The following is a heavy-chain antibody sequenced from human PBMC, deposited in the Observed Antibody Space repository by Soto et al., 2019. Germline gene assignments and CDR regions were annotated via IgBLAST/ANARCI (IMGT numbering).Heavy chain of an antibody. Sequence: QVQLVQSGAEVKKPGASVKVSCKASGYTFTSYAMQWVRQAPGQRLEWMGWINAGNGNTKYSQKFQGGVTITRDTSASTASMELSSLRSEGTAVYYCARDLGGWTDYGGQGTLVTVSS. J-gene: IGHJ4*02. CDR1: GYTFTSYA. CDR3: ARDLGGWTDY. D-gene: IGHD6-19*01. CDR2: INAGNGNT. V-gene: IGHV1-3*01.